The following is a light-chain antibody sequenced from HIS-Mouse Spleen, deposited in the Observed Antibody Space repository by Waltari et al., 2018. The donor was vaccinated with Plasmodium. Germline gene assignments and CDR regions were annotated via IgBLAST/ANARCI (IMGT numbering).Light chain of an antibody. Sequence: DIQMTQSPSSLSASVGDRVTITCRASQSISSYLNWYKQKPGKAPKLLIYAASSLQSGVPSRFSGSGSGTDFTLTISSLQPEDFATYYGQQSYSTPQLTFGGGTKVEIK. V-gene: IGKV1-39*01. CDR1: QSISSY. J-gene: IGKJ4*01. CDR2: AAS. CDR3: QQSYSTPQLT.